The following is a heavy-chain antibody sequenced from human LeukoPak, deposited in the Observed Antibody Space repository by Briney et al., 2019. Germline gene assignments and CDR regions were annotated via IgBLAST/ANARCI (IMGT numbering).Heavy chain of an antibody. CDR3: AKAGVRYYDSSGLHAFDF. CDR1: GGSISSTIYF. J-gene: IGHJ3*01. Sequence: PSETLSLTCTVSGGSISSTIYFWDWIRQPPGKGLEWIGTIYYSGSTYYNPSLKSRVTMSVDTSRNQFSLKLSSANAADTAVYYCAKAGVRYYDSSGLHAFDFWGQGSMVTVSS. D-gene: IGHD3-22*01. V-gene: IGHV4-39*01. CDR2: IYYSGST.